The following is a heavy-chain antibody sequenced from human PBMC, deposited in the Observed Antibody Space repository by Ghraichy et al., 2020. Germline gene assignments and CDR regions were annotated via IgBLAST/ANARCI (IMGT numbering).Heavy chain of an antibody. Sequence: SETLSLTCTVSGGSISSGDYYWSWIRQPPGKGLEWIGYISHSGNTYYNASLKSRVTISVDTSKNQFSLKLSSVTAADTAVYYCARGMTTENDCWGQGTLVTVSS. J-gene: IGHJ4*02. CDR3: ARGMTTENDC. CDR2: ISHSGNT. V-gene: IGHV4-30-4*01. CDR1: GGSISSGDYY. D-gene: IGHD4-17*01.